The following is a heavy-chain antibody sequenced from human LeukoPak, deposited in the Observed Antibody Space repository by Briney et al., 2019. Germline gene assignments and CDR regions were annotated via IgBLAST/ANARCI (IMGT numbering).Heavy chain of an antibody. CDR1: GGTFSSYA. V-gene: IGHV1-69*13. D-gene: IGHD3-22*01. J-gene: IGHJ5*02. Sequence: ASVKVSCKASGGTFSSYAISWVRQAPGQGLEWMGGIIPIFGTADYAQKFQGRVTITADESTSTAYMELSSLRSEDTAVYYCARVDRRWFDPWGQGTLVTVSS. CDR3: ARVDRRWFDP. CDR2: IIPIFGTA.